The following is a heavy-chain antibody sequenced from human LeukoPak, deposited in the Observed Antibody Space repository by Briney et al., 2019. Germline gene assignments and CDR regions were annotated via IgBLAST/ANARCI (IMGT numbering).Heavy chain of an antibody. J-gene: IGHJ3*02. V-gene: IGHV3-30*02. D-gene: IGHD6-6*01. CDR1: GFTFSSYG. Sequence: GGSLRLSCAASGFTFSSYGMHWVRQAPGKGLEWVAFIRYDGSNKYYADSVKGRFTISRDNSKNTLYLQMNSLRAEDTAVYYCAKWHYSSSNPMYAFDIWGQGTMVTVSS. CDR3: AKWHYSSSNPMYAFDI. CDR2: IRYDGSNK.